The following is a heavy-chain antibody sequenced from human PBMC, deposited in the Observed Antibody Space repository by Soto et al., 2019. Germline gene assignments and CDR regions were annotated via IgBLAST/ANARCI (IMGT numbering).Heavy chain of an antibody. CDR2: IYPGDSDT. Sequence: GESLKISCKGSGYSFTSYWIGWVRQMPGKGLEWMGIIYPGDSDTRYSPSFQGQVTISADKSISTAYLQWSSLKASDTAMYYCARREYRGYDHRWGNDYGGREPLVTSP. CDR1: GYSFTSYW. V-gene: IGHV5-51*01. CDR3: ARREYRGYDHRWGNDY. D-gene: IGHD5-12*01. J-gene: IGHJ4*03.